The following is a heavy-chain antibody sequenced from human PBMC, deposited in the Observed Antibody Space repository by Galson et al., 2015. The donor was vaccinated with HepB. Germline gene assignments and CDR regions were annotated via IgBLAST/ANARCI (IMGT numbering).Heavy chain of an antibody. CDR3: ARDDGLIVFSSGWYPAYSFDY. J-gene: IGHJ4*02. CDR1: GDSVSSKTAA. Sequence: CAISGDSVSSKTAAWTWVRQSPSRGLEWLGRTYYRSKWYNDYAVSVKSRITINPDTSKNHFSLLLNSVTPEDTAVYYCARDDGLIVFSSGWYPAYSFDYWGQGTLVTVSS. D-gene: IGHD6-19*01. V-gene: IGHV6-1*01. CDR2: TYYRSKWYN.